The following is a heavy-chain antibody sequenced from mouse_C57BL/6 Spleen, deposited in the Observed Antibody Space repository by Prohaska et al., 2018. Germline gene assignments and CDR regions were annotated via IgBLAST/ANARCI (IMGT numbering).Heavy chain of an antibody. D-gene: IGHD5-1*01. CDR2: IDPSDSYT. V-gene: IGHV1-50*01. J-gene: IGHJ2*01. Sequence: QVQLQQPGAELVKPGASVKLSCKASGYTFTSYWMQWVKQRPGQGLEWIGEIDPSDSYTNYNQKFNGKATLTVDTSSSTAYMQLSSLTSEDSAVYYCARGYGVPTDFDYWGQGTTLTVSS. CDR3: ARGYGVPTDFDY. CDR1: GYTFTSYW.